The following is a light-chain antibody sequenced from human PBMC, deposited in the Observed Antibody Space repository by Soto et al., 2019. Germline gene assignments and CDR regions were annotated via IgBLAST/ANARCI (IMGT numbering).Light chain of an antibody. CDR2: EGS. V-gene: IGLV2-23*01. Sequence: QSALTQPASVSGSPGQSITISCTGTSSDVGSYNLVSWYQQHPGKAPKLMIYEGSKRPSGVSNRFSGSKSGNTASLTISGLLAEDEADYYCSSFAGSGTWVFGGGTKLTVL. J-gene: IGLJ3*02. CDR1: SSDVGSYNL. CDR3: SSFAGSGTWV.